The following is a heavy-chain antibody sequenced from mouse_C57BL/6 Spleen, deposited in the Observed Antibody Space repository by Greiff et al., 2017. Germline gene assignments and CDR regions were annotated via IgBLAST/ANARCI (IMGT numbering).Heavy chain of an antibody. CDR1: GYTFTDYY. CDR3: ARPNLPYYYGSSPTYWYFDV. J-gene: IGHJ1*03. CDR2: INPNNGGT. V-gene: IGHV1-26*01. D-gene: IGHD1-1*01. Sequence: VQLQQSGPELVKPGASVKISCKASGYTFTDYYMNWVKQSHGKSLEWIGDINPNNGGTSYNQKFKGKATLTVDKSSSTAYMELRSLTSEDSAVYYCARPNLPYYYGSSPTYWYFDVWGTGTTVTVSS.